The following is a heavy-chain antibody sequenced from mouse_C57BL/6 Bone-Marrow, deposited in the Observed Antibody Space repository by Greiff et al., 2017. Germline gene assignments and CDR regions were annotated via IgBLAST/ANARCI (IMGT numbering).Heavy chain of an antibody. CDR3: TTSLRRGDY. CDR1: GFNIKDDY. V-gene: IGHV14-4*01. J-gene: IGHJ2*01. Sequence: VHVKQSGAELVRPGASVKLSCTASGFNIKDDYMHWVKQRPEQGLEWIGWIDPENGDTEYASKFQGKATITADTSSNTAYLQLSSLTSEDTAVYYCTTSLRRGDYWGQGTTLTVSS. D-gene: IGHD1-1*01. CDR2: IDPENGDT.